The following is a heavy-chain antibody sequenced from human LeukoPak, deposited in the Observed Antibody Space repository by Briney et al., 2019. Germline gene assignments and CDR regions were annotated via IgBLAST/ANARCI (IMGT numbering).Heavy chain of an antibody. J-gene: IGHJ5*02. Sequence: GGSLSLSCAASGFTFSSHWMHWVRQAPGKGLVWVSRINTDGSNTNYADSVKGRFTISRDNAKNTLYLQMNSLRAEDTAVYYCARVSFCSGYFGWFDPWGQGTLVTVSS. CDR3: ARVSFCSGYFGWFDP. D-gene: IGHD3-3*01. CDR1: GFTFSSHW. V-gene: IGHV3-74*01. CDR2: INTDGSNT.